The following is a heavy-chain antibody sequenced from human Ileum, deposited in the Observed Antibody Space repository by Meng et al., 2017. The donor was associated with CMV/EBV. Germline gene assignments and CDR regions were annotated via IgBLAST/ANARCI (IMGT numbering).Heavy chain of an antibody. CDR3: ARGRGNDYGDPERWFDP. D-gene: IGHD4-17*01. J-gene: IGHJ5*02. Sequence: VERQQWGAGMCKPSETLSLTCSVYGGSFSGYYWSWIRQPPGKGLEWIEEINHSGSTNYNPSLKSRVTISVDTSKNQFSLKLSSVTAADTAVYYGARGRGNDYGDPERWFDPWGQGTLVTVSS. CDR2: INHSGST. V-gene: IGHV4-34*01. CDR1: GGSFSGYY.